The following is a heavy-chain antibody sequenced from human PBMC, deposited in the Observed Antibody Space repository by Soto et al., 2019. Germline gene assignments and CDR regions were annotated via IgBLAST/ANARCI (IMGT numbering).Heavy chain of an antibody. CDR3: ARQYHHDRCGYFLYD. V-gene: IGHV1-69*01. D-gene: IGHD2-2*03. J-gene: IGHJ4*02. CDR1: GGTFSSHG. CDR2: IIPMFGTT. Sequence: QVQLVQSGAEVRKPGSSVKVSCKSSGGTFSSHGISWVRQAPGQGLAWMGGIIPMFGTTKHAQKFQGRVTITADESTSTVYMELSSMRAEDTAVYYCARQYHHDRCGYFLYDWGQGTTVTVSS.